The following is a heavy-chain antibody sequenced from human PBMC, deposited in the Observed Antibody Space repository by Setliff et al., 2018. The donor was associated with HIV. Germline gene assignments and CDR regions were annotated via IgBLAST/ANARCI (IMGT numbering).Heavy chain of an antibody. CDR3: ARVRYCSGGSCYGGEYWFDP. D-gene: IGHD2-15*01. CDR2: IHPSGGST. CDR1: GYSFTNHY. Sequence: ASVKVSCKPSGYSFTNHYMHWVRQAPGQGLEWMGVIHPSGGSTSYAQSFQDRVTMTRDTSTSTVYMELSSLRSEDTAVYYCARVRYCSGGSCYGGEYWFDPWGQGTLVTV. J-gene: IGHJ5*02. V-gene: IGHV1-46*01.